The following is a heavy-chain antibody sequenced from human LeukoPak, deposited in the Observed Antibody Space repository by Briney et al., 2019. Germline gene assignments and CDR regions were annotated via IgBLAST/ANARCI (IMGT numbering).Heavy chain of an antibody. Sequence: ASVKVSCKASGYTFTGYYMHWVRQAPGQGLEWMGWINPNSGGTNYAQKFQGWVTMTRDTSISTAYMELSRLRSDDTAVYYCARGRYSNYGNWFDPWGQGTLVTVSS. D-gene: IGHD4-11*01. V-gene: IGHV1-2*04. J-gene: IGHJ5*02. CDR1: GYTFTGYY. CDR3: ARGRYSNYGNWFDP. CDR2: INPNSGGT.